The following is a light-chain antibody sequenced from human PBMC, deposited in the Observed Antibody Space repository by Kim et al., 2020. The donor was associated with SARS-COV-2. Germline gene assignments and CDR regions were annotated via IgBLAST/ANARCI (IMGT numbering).Light chain of an antibody. CDR2: EDN. V-gene: IGLV6-57*03. CDR3: QSYDTRNVI. Sequence: GKTVTISCTRSSGSIASNYVQWYQQRPGSAPTTVIYEDNQRPSGVPDRFSGSFDRTSNSASLTISGLKTEDEADYYCQSYDTRNVIFGGGTQLTVL. J-gene: IGLJ2*01. CDR1: SGSIASNY.